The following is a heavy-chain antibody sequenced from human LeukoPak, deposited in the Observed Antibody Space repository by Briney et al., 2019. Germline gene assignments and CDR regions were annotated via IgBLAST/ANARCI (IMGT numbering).Heavy chain of an antibody. CDR3: ARSFPRGLLYFDWSKKSNWFDA. CDR1: GCTFISYA. J-gene: IGHJ5*02. Sequence: ASVKVSCKASGCTFISYAISWVRQAPGQGLEWMGGIIPIFGTANYAQKFQERVTITPDKSTSKAYMDLSSLRSEDTAVYYCARSFPRGLLYFDWSKKSNWFDASGEGTLVTV. V-gene: IGHV1-69*06. CDR2: IIPIFGTA. D-gene: IGHD3-9*01.